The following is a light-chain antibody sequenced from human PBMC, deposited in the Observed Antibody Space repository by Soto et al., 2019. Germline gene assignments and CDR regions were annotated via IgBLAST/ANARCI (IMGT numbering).Light chain of an antibody. Sequence: AIQLTQSPSSLSASVGDRVTITCRASQGISSALAWYQQKPGKAPKVLIYDASSLESGVPSRFSGSGSGTYFTLNISRLQPEDFATYYCQQFNSYPITFGQGTRLEIK. CDR2: DAS. CDR3: QQFNSYPIT. CDR1: QGISSA. V-gene: IGKV1-13*02. J-gene: IGKJ5*01.